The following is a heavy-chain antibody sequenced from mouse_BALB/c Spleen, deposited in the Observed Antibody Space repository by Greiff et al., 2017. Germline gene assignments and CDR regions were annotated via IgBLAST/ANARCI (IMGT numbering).Heavy chain of an antibody. CDR3: ASHYYGSSRDY. J-gene: IGHJ2*01. CDR1: GYTFTSYW. V-gene: IGHV1-87*01. Sequence: VQLQQSGAELARPGASVKLSCKASGYTFTSYWMQWVKQRPGQGLEWIGAIYPGDGDTRYTQKFKGKATLTADKSSSTAYMQLSSLASEDSAVYYCASHYYGSSRDYWGQGTTLTVSS. D-gene: IGHD1-1*01. CDR2: IYPGDGDT.